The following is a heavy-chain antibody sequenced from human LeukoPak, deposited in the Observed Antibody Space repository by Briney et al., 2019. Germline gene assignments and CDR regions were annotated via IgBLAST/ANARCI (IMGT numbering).Heavy chain of an antibody. V-gene: IGHV1-3*01. Sequence: GASVKVSCKASGYTFTSYAMHWVRQAPGQRLEWMGWINAGNGNTKYSQKFQGRVTITRDTSASTAYMELSSLRSEDTAVYYCARALPPLVVRGVIALFDYWGQGTLVTVSS. CDR3: ARALPPLVVRGVIALFDY. J-gene: IGHJ4*02. CDR2: INAGNGNT. CDR1: GYTFTSYA. D-gene: IGHD3-10*01.